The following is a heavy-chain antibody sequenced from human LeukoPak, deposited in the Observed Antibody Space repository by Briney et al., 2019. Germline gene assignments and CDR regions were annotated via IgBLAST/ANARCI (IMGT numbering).Heavy chain of an antibody. J-gene: IGHJ6*02. V-gene: IGHV3-33*01. D-gene: IGHD3-10*01. CDR3: ARISYYGSGSYLSSGYYYYGMDV. Sequence: GGSLRLSCAASGFTFSSYGMHWVRQAPGKGLEWVAVIWYDGSNKYYADSVKGRFTISRDNSKNTLYLQMNSLRAEDTAVYYCARISYYGSGSYLSSGYYYYGMDVWGQGTTVTDSS. CDR1: GFTFSSYG. CDR2: IWYDGSNK.